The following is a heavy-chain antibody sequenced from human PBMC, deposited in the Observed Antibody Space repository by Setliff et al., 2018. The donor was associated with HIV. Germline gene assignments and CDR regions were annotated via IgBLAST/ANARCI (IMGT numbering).Heavy chain of an antibody. D-gene: IGHD1-26*01. CDR1: GFTFGDYA. CDR2: IRSKAYGGTT. Sequence: PGGSLRLSCTASGFTFGDYAMSWFRQAPGKGLEWVGFIRSKAYGGTTEYAASVKGRFTISRDDSKSIAYLQMNSLKTEDTAVYYCTRSGSYPTHYYYYYMDVWGKGTTVTVSS. CDR3: TRSGSYPTHYYYYYMDV. J-gene: IGHJ6*03. V-gene: IGHV3-49*03.